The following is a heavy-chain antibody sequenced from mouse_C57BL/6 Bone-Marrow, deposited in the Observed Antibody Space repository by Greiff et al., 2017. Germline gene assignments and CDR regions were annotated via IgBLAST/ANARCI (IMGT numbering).Heavy chain of an antibody. D-gene: IGHD1-1*01. J-gene: IGHJ4*01. CDR3: TRGSSFDAMDY. CDR2: IDPETGGT. Sequence: VQVVESGAELVRPGASVTLSCKASGYTFTDYEMHWVKQTPVHGLEWIGAIDPETGGTAYNQKFKGKAILTADKSSSTAYMELRSLTSEDSAVYYCTRGSSFDAMDYWGQGTSVTVSS. CDR1: GYTFTDYE. V-gene: IGHV1-15*01.